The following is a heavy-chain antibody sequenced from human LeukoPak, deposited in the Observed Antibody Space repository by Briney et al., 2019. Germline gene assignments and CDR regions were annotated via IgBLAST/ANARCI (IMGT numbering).Heavy chain of an antibody. CDR2: ISSSSSYI. J-gene: IGHJ4*02. D-gene: IGHD2-15*01. CDR1: GFTFSSYS. V-gene: IGHV3-21*01. Sequence: GGSLRLSCAASGFTFSSYSMNWVRQAPGKGLEWVSSISSSSSYIYYADSVKGRFTISRDNAKNSLYLQMNSLRAEDTAVYYCARSHSPRLAGFDSWGQGTLVTVSS. CDR3: ARSHSPRLAGFDS.